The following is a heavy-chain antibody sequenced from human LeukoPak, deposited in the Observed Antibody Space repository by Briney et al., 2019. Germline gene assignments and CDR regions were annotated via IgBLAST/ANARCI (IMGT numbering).Heavy chain of an antibody. J-gene: IGHJ6*02. D-gene: IGHD3-10*01. CDR3: AREYQFGSGSYYHYNVMDV. CDR1: IGSINSGNW. CDR2: IYRIGPP. V-gene: IGHV4-4*02. Sequence: SETLSLTCAVSIGSINSGNWWRWVRQSPGKGLEWIGEIYRIGPPSYNPSLNGRVTMSADTFKNQFSLKLSSVTAADTAVYYCAREYQFGSGSYYHYNVMDVWGQGTTVTVSS.